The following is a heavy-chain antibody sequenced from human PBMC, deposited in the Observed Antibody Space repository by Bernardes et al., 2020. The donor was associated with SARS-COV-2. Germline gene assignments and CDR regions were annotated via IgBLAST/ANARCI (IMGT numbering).Heavy chain of an antibody. CDR3: ARGKVVVPAERVFDP. J-gene: IGHJ5*02. Sequence: GGSLRLSCAASGFTFSSYSMNWVRQAPGKGLEWVSVISSSSSYIYYANSVKGRSTISSDTAKNALYLQMNGLGAEDTAVYYCARGKVVVPAERVFDPWGQRSLVAVSS. D-gene: IGHD2-2*01. CDR2: ISSSSSYI. V-gene: IGHV3-21*01. CDR1: GFTFSSYS.